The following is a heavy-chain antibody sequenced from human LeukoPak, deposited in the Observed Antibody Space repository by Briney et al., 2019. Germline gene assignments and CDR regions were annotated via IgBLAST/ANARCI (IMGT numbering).Heavy chain of an antibody. CDR2: INAYNGNT. J-gene: IGHJ6*02. D-gene: IGHD2-2*01. Sequence: ASVKVSCKASGYTFTGYYMHWLRQAPGQGLEWMGWINAYNGNTNYAQKLQGRVTMTTDTSTSTAYMELRSLRSDDTAVYYCARSLGYCSSTSCPSYYYGMDVWGQGTTVTVSS. V-gene: IGHV1-18*04. CDR1: GYTFTGYY. CDR3: ARSLGYCSSTSCPSYYYGMDV.